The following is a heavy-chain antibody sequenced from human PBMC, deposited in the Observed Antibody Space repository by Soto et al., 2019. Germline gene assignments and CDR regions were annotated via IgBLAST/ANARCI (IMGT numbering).Heavy chain of an antibody. V-gene: IGHV4-59*01. J-gene: IGHJ5*02. CDR1: GGSISSYY. CDR2: IYYSGST. CDR3: ASSASGSYPRFDP. Sequence: TLSLTCTVSGGSISSYYWSWIRQPPGKGLEWIGYIYYSGSTNYNPSLKSRVTISVDTSKNQFSLKLSSVTAADTAVYYCASSASGSYPRFDPWGQGTLVTVSS. D-gene: IGHD3-10*01.